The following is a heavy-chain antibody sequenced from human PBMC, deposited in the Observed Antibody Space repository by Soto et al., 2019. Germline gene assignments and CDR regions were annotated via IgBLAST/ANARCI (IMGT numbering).Heavy chain of an antibody. CDR3: AGADYYDSSGFYCDC. CDR1: GYIFTNHY. CDR2: INPSGGST. D-gene: IGHD3-22*01. Sequence: QVQLVQSGAEVKKPGASVKVSCKASGYIFTNHYIHWVRQAPGQGLEWMGIINPSGGSTNYLQKFQGGITMTRDTSTSTVYMEVSSLRSEDTAVYFCAGADYYDSSGFYCDCWGQGSLVTVSS. V-gene: IGHV1-46*01. J-gene: IGHJ4*02.